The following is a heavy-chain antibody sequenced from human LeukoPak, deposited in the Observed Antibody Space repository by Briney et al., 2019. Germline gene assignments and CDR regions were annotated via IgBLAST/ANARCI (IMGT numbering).Heavy chain of an antibody. CDR1: GGSFSGYY. CDR2: INHSGST. Sequence: SETLSLTCAVYGGSFSGYYWSWIRQPPGKGLEWIGEINHSGSTNYNPSLKSRVTISVDTSKNQFSLKLSSVTAADTAVYYCAKLLPDYPTAYYFHYWGEGTQGNVSP. D-gene: IGHD3-16*01. J-gene: IGHJ4*02. CDR3: AKLLPDYPTAYYFHY. V-gene: IGHV4-34*01.